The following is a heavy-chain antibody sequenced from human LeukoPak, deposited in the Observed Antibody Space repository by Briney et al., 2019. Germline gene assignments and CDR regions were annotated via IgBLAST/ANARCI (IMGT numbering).Heavy chain of an antibody. CDR2: ISSSSTYI. D-gene: IGHD3-10*01. Sequence: GGSLRLSCAASGFTFSSYWMSWVRQAPGKGLEWVSSISSSSTYIYYADSVKGRFTISRDNAKNSLYLQMNSLRAEDTAVYYCAREKWDMVRGVIIRDYGMDVWGQGTKVTVSS. V-gene: IGHV3-21*01. CDR1: GFTFSSYW. CDR3: AREKWDMVRGVIIRDYGMDV. J-gene: IGHJ6*02.